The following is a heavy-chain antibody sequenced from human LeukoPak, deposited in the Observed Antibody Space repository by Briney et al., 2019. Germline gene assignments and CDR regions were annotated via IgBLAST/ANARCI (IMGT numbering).Heavy chain of an antibody. CDR3: ARGRSSSWYSTHYYYYGMDV. V-gene: IGHV1-24*01. CDR1: GYTLTELS. D-gene: IGHD6-13*01. CDR2: FDPEDGET. Sequence: ASVKVSCKVSGYTLTELSMHWVRQAPGKGLEWMGGFDPEDGETIYAQKFQGRVTMTEDTSTDTAYMELSSLRSEDTAVYYCARGRSSSWYSTHYYYYGMDVWGQGTTVTVSS. J-gene: IGHJ6*02.